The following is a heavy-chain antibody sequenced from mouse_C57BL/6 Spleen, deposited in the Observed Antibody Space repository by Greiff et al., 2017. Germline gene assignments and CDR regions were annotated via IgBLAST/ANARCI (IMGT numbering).Heavy chain of an antibody. CDR2: ISSSSSTI. V-gene: IGHV5-17*01. Sequence: EVQLVESGGGLVKPGGSLKLSCAASGFTFSDYGMHWVRQAPEKGLEWVAYISSSSSTIYYADTVKGRFTISRDNAKNSLFLQMTSLRSEDTAMYYCARPPYSNYGGAWFAYWGQGTLVTVSA. J-gene: IGHJ3*01. CDR3: ARPPYSNYGGAWFAY. D-gene: IGHD2-5*01. CDR1: GFTFSDYG.